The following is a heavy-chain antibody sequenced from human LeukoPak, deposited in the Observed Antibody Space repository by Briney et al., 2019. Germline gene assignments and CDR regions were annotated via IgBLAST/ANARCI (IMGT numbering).Heavy chain of an antibody. Sequence: GASVKVSCKASGGTFSSYGMSWVRQAPGQGREWMGGIIPIFGTANYAQKFQGRVTITADKSTSTAYMELSSLRSEDTAVYYCARTAAGTIPLDYWGQGTLVTVSS. CDR3: ARTAAGTIPLDY. CDR2: IIPIFGTA. J-gene: IGHJ4*02. D-gene: IGHD6-13*01. CDR1: GGTFSSYG. V-gene: IGHV1-69*06.